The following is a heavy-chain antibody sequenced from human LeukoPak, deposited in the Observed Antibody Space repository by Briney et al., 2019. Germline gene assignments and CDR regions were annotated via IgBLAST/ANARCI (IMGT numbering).Heavy chain of an antibody. J-gene: IGHJ4*02. D-gene: IGHD3-9*01. CDR2: INHSGST. Sequence: SETLSLTCAVYGGSFSGYYWSWIRQPPGEGLEWIGEINHSGSTNYNPSLKSRVTISVDTSKNQFSLKLSSVTAADTAVYYCATFEGYGDYWGQGTLVTVSS. CDR1: GGSFSGYY. CDR3: ATFEGYGDY. V-gene: IGHV4-34*01.